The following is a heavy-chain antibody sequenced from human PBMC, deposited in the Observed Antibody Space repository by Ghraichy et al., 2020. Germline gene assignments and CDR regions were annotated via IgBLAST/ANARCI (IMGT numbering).Heavy chain of an antibody. CDR1: GYSISSGYY. J-gene: IGHJ6*02. V-gene: IGHV4-38-2*01. Sequence: SETLSLTCAVSGYSISSGYYWGWIRQPPGKGLEWIGSIYHSGSTYYNPSLKSRVTISVDTSKNQFSLKLSSVTAADTAVYYCASLNGSGRQQGVAYYYYYGMDVWGQGTTVTVSS. CDR2: IYHSGST. CDR3: ASLNGSGRQQGVAYYYYYGMDV. D-gene: IGHD3-10*01.